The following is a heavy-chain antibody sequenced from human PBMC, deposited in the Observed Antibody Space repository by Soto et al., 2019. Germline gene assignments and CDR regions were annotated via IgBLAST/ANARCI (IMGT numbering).Heavy chain of an antibody. J-gene: IGHJ6*02. CDR3: ARDRAYSSSGLGPDYGMDV. Sequence: ASVKVSCKASGYTFTSYAMHWVRQAPGQRLEWMGWINAGNGNTKYSQKFQGRVTISRDTSASTAYMERSSLRSEDTAVYYCARDRAYSSSGLGPDYGMDVWGQGTTVTVSS. V-gene: IGHV1-3*01. D-gene: IGHD6-13*01. CDR2: INAGNGNT. CDR1: GYTFTSYA.